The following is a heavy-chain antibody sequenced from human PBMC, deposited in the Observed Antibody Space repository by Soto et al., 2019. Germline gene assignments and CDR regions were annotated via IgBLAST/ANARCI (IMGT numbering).Heavy chain of an antibody. Sequence: EVQLLESGGTLEQPGRSLKLSCAASGFTFSSYAMSWVRQAPGKGLEWVSAISGSGDITYYADSVKGRFTISRDNSKNTLYLLMTSLRVEDTAIYFCAKWRIFGVVMNYFDSWGQGTLVTVSS. J-gene: IGHJ4*02. CDR3: AKWRIFGVVMNYFDS. D-gene: IGHD3-3*01. V-gene: IGHV3-23*01. CDR2: ISGSGDIT. CDR1: GFTFSSYA.